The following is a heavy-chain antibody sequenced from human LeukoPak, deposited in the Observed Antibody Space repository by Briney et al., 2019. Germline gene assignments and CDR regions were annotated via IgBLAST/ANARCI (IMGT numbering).Heavy chain of an antibody. CDR1: GYTFTSYY. J-gene: IGHJ3*02. V-gene: IGHV1-46*03. D-gene: IGHD2-2*01. Sequence: ASVKVSCKASGYTFTSYYMHWVRQAPGQGREWMGIVNPSGGSTSYAQKFQGRVTMTRDTSTSTVYMELSSLRSEDTAVCYCAREGPIVVVPAASAAAAFDIWGQGTMVTVSS. CDR3: AREGPIVVVPAASAAAAFDI. CDR2: VNPSGGST.